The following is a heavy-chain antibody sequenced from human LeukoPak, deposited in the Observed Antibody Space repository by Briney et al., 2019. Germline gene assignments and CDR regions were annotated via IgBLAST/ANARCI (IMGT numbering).Heavy chain of an antibody. CDR3: ARHSIQQWSMYYFDF. J-gene: IGHJ4*02. CDR2: ISSSSSYI. Sequence: PGGSLRLSCAASGFILSSYSMNWVRQAPGKGLEWVSSISSSSSYIYYADSVKGRFTISRDNAKNSLYLQMNSLRAEDTAVYYYARHSIQQWSMYYFDFWGQGTLVTVSS. CDR1: GFILSSYS. V-gene: IGHV3-21*01. D-gene: IGHD5-18*01.